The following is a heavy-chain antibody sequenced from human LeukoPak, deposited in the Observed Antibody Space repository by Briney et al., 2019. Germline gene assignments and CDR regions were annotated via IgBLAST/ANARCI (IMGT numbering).Heavy chain of an antibody. V-gene: IGHV3-30*02. CDR2: IRYDGSNK. CDR1: GFTFSSYG. CDR3: AKEGPGLRFLEWLSIDY. D-gene: IGHD3-3*01. Sequence: GGSLRLSCAASGFTFSSYGMHWVRQAPGKGLEWVAFIRYDGSNKYYADSVKGRFTISRDNSKNTLYLQMNSLRAEDTAVYYCAKEGPGLRFLEWLSIDYWGQGTLVTVSS. J-gene: IGHJ4*02.